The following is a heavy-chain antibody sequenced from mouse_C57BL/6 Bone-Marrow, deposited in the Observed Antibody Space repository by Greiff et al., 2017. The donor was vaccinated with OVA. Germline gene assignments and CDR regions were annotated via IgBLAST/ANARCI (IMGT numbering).Heavy chain of an antibody. CDR2: IDPEDGDT. J-gene: IGHJ2*01. CDR1: GFNIKDYY. D-gene: IGHD1-1*01. Sequence: VHVQQSGAELVRPGASVKLSCTASGFNIKDYYMHWVKQRPEQGLEWIGRIDPEDGDTEYAPKFQGKATMTADTSSNTAYLQLSSLTSEDTAVYYCTSALYYYGSTYYFDYWGQGTTLTVSS. V-gene: IGHV14-1*01. CDR3: TSALYYYGSTYYFDY.